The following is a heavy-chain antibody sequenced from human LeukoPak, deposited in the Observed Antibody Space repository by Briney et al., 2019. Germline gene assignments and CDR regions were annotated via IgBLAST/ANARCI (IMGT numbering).Heavy chain of an antibody. CDR1: GYTFTGYY. J-gene: IGHJ4*02. D-gene: IGHD4-17*01. V-gene: IGHV1-2*06. CDR3: ARALDYGDYDFEY. CDR2: INPNSGGT. Sequence: ASVKVSCKASGYTFTGYYMHWVRQAPGQGFEWMGRINPNSGGTNYAQKFQGRVTMTRDTSISTAYMELSRLRSDDTAVYYCARALDYGDYDFEYWGQGTLVTVSS.